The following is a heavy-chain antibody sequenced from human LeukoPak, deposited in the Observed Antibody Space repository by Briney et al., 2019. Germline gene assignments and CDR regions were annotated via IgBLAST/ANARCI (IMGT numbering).Heavy chain of an antibody. D-gene: IGHD2-2*01. CDR1: GFTFSSYS. J-gene: IGHJ4*02. V-gene: IGHV3-21*01. Sequence: PGGSLRLSCAASGFTFSSYSMNWVRQAPGKGLEWVSSISSSSSYIYYADSVKGRFTISRDNAKNSLYLQMNSLRAEDTAVYYCARDNGGVVLAAIGAEYYFDYWGQGTLVTVSS. CDR3: ARDNGGVVLAAIGAEYYFDY. CDR2: ISSSSSYI.